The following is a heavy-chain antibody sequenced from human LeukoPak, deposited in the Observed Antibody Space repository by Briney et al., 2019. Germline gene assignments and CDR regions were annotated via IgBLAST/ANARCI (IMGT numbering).Heavy chain of an antibody. CDR1: GFTFGSYE. V-gene: IGHV3-48*03. J-gene: IGHJ4*02. CDR3: ARVTSGYSYGVDY. CDR2: ISSSGSTI. D-gene: IGHD5-18*01. Sequence: QTAGSLRLSCAASGFTFGSYEMNWVRQAPGKGLEWVSYISSSGSTIYYADSVKGRFTISRDNAKNSLYLQMNILRAEDTAVYWWARVTSGYSYGVDYWGQGTLVTVSS.